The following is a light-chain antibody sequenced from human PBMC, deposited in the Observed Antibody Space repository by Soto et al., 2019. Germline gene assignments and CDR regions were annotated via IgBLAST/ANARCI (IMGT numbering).Light chain of an antibody. CDR2: DAS. CDR1: QSVRNY. CDR3: QQRSNSPPWT. J-gene: IGKJ3*01. Sequence: EIVLTQSPATVSVSPGESATLSCRASQSVRNYLAWYQQKPGQAPRLLIFDASNRATGIPSRFSGSGSGTYFTLTSSSLEPEDFAVYDCQQRSNSPPWTFGPGTRVDL. V-gene: IGKV3-11*01.